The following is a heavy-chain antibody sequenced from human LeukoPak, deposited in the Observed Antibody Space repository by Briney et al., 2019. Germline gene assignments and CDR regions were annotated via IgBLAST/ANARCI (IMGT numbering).Heavy chain of an antibody. D-gene: IGHD6-19*01. CDR2: IYYSGST. V-gene: IGHV4-59*01. CDR3: ARQPEGAVAGPVDY. Sequence: SETLSLTCTVSGGSISSYYWSWIRQPPGKGLEWIGYIYYSGSTNYNPSLKSRVTISVDTSKNQFSLKLSSVTAADTAVYYCARQPEGAVAGPVDYWGQGTLVTVSS. CDR1: GGSISSYY. J-gene: IGHJ4*02.